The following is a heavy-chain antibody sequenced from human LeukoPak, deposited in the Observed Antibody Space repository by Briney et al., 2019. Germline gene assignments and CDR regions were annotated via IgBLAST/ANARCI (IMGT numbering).Heavy chain of an antibody. Sequence: GGSLRLSCAASGFTFNRYGMHWVRQAPGKGLEWVAVAYGDGTDKYYADSVKGRFTISKDLSQNRLYMQMNSLRAEDAAMYYCATGGRFYYDLWGLGTLVTVSS. CDR2: AYGDGTDK. V-gene: IGHV3-33*01. D-gene: IGHD2-15*01. CDR1: GFTFNRYG. CDR3: ATGGRFYYDL. J-gene: IGHJ4*02.